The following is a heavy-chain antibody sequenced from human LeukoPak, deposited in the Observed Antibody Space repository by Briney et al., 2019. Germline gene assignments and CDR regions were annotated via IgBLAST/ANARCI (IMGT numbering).Heavy chain of an antibody. CDR1: GFTFSSYW. D-gene: IGHD5-24*01. Sequence: PGGSLRLSCAASGFTFSSYWMHWVRQAPGKGLVWVSRINSDGTSTSYADSVKGRFTISRGNAKNTLYLQMNSLRAEDTAVYYCARAREMATNHNADTWGQGTLVTVSS. V-gene: IGHV3-74*01. J-gene: IGHJ5*02. CDR3: ARAREMATNHNADT. CDR2: INSDGTST.